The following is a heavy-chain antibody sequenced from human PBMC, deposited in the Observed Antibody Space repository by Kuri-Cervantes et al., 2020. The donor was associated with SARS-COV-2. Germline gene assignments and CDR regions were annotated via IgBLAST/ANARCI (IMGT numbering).Heavy chain of an antibody. D-gene: IGHD5-18*01. CDR1: GFTFSSYS. V-gene: IGHV3-48*01. CDR3: ARDLSSGLWAFDY. J-gene: IGHJ4*02. CDR2: ISSSSSTI. Sequence: GESLRLSCAASGFTFSSYSMNWVRQAPGKGLEWVSYISSSSSTIYYADSVKGRFTISRDNAKNSLYLQMNSLRAEDTAVYYCARDLSSGLWAFDYWGQGTLVTVSS.